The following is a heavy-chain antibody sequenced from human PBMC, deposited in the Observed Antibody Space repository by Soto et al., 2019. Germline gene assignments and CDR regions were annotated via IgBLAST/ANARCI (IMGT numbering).Heavy chain of an antibody. J-gene: IGHJ4*02. CDR2: ISHDGSDK. CDR1: GFTFRNYG. CDR3: AKDYQHVVRDY. Sequence: QVQLVESGGGVVRPGRSLRLTCAASGFTFRNYGMHWVRQAPGKGLEWVAVISHDGSDKYYADSMKGRFIISRDNSENTLLLNMNRLKPEDTAVYSCAKDYQHVVRDYWGQGTLVSVSS. D-gene: IGHD3-3*02. V-gene: IGHV3-30*18.